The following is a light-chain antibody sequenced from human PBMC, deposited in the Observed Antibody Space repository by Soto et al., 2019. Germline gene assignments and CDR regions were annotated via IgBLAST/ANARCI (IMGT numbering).Light chain of an antibody. V-gene: IGKV3-11*01. CDR3: QQRSNWPPLLT. Sequence: EIVLTQSPATLSLSPGERATLSCRASQSVSSYLAWYQQKPGQAPRLLIYDASNRATGIPARFSGSGSGTDFTLTISSLGPEDFAVYYCQQRSNWPPLLTFGGGTKVDIK. J-gene: IGKJ4*01. CDR2: DAS. CDR1: QSVSSY.